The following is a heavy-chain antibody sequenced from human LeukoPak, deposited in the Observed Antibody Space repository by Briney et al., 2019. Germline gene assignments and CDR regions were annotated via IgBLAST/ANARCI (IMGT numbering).Heavy chain of an antibody. D-gene: IGHD2-2*01. V-gene: IGHV3-30*03. CDR2: ISYDGSNK. CDR3: AREQPDIEVVPPPLKDGVDG. J-gene: IGHJ6*04. CDR1: GFTFSSYG. Sequence: GGSLRLSCAASGFTFSSYGMHWVRQAPGKGLEWVAVISYDGSNKYYADSVKGRFTISRDNSKNTLYLQMNSLRAEDTAVYYCAREQPDIEVVPPPLKDGVDGGGKGPTPPLPS.